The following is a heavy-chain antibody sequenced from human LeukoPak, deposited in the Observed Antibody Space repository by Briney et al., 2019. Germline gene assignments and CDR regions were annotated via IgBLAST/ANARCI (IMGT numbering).Heavy chain of an antibody. Sequence: SETLSLTCTVSGGSISSYYWSWIRQPPGKGLEWIGYIYYSGSTNYNPSPKSRVTISVDTSKNQFSLKLSSVTAADTAVYYCARDARDFWSGYIDYWGQGTLVTASS. J-gene: IGHJ4*02. CDR3: ARDARDFWSGYIDY. D-gene: IGHD3-3*01. CDR2: IYYSGST. CDR1: GGSISSYY. V-gene: IGHV4-59*01.